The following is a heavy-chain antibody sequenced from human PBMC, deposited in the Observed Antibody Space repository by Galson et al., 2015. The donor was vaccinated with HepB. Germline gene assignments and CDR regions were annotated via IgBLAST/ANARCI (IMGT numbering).Heavy chain of an antibody. Sequence: SETLSLTCTVSGGSISSYYWSWIRQPPGKGLEWIGYIYYSGSTNYNPSLKSRVTISVDTSKNQFSLKLSSVTAADTAVYYCARHDPLDIVLMVYAGFDYWGQGTLVTVSS. J-gene: IGHJ4*02. CDR1: GGSISSYY. CDR3: ARHDPLDIVLMVYAGFDY. V-gene: IGHV4-59*08. D-gene: IGHD2-8*01. CDR2: IYYSGST.